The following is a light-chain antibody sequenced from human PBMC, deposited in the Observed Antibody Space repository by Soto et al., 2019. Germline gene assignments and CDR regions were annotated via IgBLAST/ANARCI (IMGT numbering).Light chain of an antibody. CDR2: EAS. CDR3: QEYGSSRT. CDR1: QSVSSTY. V-gene: IGKV3-20*01. J-gene: IGKJ1*01. Sequence: EIVLTQSPGPLSLSPGERATLSCRASQSVSSTYLAWYQQRPGQAPRLLMYEASSRATGVPDRFSGSGSATDFTLTISRLEPEDFAVYYCQEYGSSRTFGQGTKVDI.